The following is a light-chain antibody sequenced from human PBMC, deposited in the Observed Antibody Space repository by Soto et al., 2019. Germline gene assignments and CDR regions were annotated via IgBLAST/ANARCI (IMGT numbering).Light chain of an antibody. CDR1: QSVLYSSNNKNY. Sequence: DIVMTQSPDSLAVSLGERATINCKSRQSVLYSSNNKNYLAWYQQKPGQPPKLLIYWAPTRESGVPDRFSGSGSGTDFTLTISSLQAEDVAVYYCQQYYSTRTFGQGTKVDIK. J-gene: IGKJ1*01. V-gene: IGKV4-1*01. CDR3: QQYYSTRT. CDR2: WAP.